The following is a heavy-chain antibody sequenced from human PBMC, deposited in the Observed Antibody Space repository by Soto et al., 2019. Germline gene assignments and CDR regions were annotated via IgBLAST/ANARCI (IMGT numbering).Heavy chain of an antibody. Sequence: PGGSLRLSCAASGFTFSSYAMHWVRQAPGKGLEWVAVISYDGSNKYYADSVKGRFTISRDNSKNTLYLQMNSLRAEDTAVYYCAREGLSGTYTYYYYYGMDVWGQGTTVTVSS. D-gene: IGHD1-26*01. CDR2: ISYDGSNK. CDR3: AREGLSGTYTYYYYYGMDV. CDR1: GFTFSSYA. V-gene: IGHV3-30-3*01. J-gene: IGHJ6*02.